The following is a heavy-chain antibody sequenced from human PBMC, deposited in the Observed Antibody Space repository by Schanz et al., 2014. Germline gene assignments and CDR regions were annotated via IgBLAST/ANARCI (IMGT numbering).Heavy chain of an antibody. CDR1: GFTFNSYG. V-gene: IGHV3-33*01. Sequence: QVQLVESGGDVVQPGRSLRLSCAASGFTFNSYGMHWVRQAPGKGLEWVAFIWYDGSNKYYADSVKGRFTISRDNSKNTLYVQMNSLRAEDTAVYYCARDPGGTKTHGLWGQGTLVTVSS. CDR2: IWYDGSNK. CDR3: ARDPGGTKTHGL. D-gene: IGHD2-15*01. J-gene: IGHJ4*02.